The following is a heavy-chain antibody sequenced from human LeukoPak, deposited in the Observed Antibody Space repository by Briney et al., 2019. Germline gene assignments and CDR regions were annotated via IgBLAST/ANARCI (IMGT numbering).Heavy chain of an antibody. CDR3: ARGNRKWLQFWFDP. V-gene: IGHV4-34*01. J-gene: IGHJ5*02. CDR1: DGSFSGYY. Sequence: SETLSLTCAVYDGSFSGYYWSWIRQPPGKGLEWIGEINHSGSTNYNPSLKSRITISVDTSKNQFSLKLSSVTAADTAVYYCARGNRKWLQFWFDPWGQGTLVTVSS. CDR2: INHSGST. D-gene: IGHD5-24*01.